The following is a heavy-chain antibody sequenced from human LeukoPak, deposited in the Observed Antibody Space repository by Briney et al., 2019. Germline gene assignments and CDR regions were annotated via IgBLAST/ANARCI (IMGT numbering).Heavy chain of an antibody. V-gene: IGHV3-7*03. CDR2: IKVDGSEE. J-gene: IGHJ6*02. Sequence: GGSLRLSCAASGFTLSSYWMTWVRQAQGKGLEWVANIKVDGSEEKYVDSVKGRFTISRDNAKNSLYLQMNSLRAEDTAVYYCAIRKQQVVPPRAYPYYYGMDVWGQGTTVTVSS. CDR1: GFTLSSYW. CDR3: AIRKQQVVPPRAYPYYYGMDV. D-gene: IGHD6-13*01.